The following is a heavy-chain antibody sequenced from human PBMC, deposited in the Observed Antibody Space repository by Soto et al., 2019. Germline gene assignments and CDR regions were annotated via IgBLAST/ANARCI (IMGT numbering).Heavy chain of an antibody. Sequence: GGSLTLSCAASGFTFSSYGMHGVRQAPGKGLEWVAVIWYDGSNKYYADSVKGRFTISRDNSKNTLYLQMNGLRAEDTAVYYCARDRDTIVVKGGMDVWGQGTTVTVSS. D-gene: IGHD2-15*01. CDR2: IWYDGSNK. CDR3: ARDRDTIVVKGGMDV. V-gene: IGHV3-33*01. J-gene: IGHJ6*02. CDR1: GFTFSSYG.